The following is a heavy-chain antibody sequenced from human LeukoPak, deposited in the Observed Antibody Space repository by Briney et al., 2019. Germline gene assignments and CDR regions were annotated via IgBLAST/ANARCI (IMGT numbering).Heavy chain of an antibody. CDR2: IGGSGGNT. D-gene: IGHD2-2*01. CDR3: AKDPYGTRYFDY. CDR1: GFTFSSHA. J-gene: IGHJ4*02. V-gene: IGHV3-23*01. Sequence: QSGGSLRLSCAASGFTFSSHAMSWVRQAPGKGLEWVSAIGGSGGNTYYADSVKGRFTISRDNSKNTVYLQMNSLRAEDTAVYYCAKDPYGTRYFDYWGQGTLVTVSS.